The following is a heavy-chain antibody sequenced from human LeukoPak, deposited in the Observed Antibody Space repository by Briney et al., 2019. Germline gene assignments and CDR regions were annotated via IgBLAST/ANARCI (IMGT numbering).Heavy chain of an antibody. V-gene: IGHV4-34*01. J-gene: IGHJ4*02. CDR3: ASRPSYDFWSGYRDY. D-gene: IGHD3/OR15-3a*01. CDR2: INHSGST. CDR1: GGSFSGYY. Sequence: SETLSLTCAVYGGSFSGYYWSWIRQPPGKGLEWIGEINHSGSTNYNPSLKSRVTISVDTSKTQFSLKLSSVTAADTAVYYCASRPSYDFWSGYRDYWGQGTLVTVSS.